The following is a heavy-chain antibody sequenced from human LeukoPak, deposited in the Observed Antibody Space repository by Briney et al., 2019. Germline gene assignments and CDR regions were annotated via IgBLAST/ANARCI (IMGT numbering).Heavy chain of an antibody. D-gene: IGHD3-3*01. CDR1: GFTVSSNY. J-gene: IGHJ3*02. Sequence: ESGGSLRLSCAASGFTVSSNYMSWVRQAPGKGLEWVSAISGSGGSTYYADSVKGRFTISRDNSKNTLYLQMNSLRAEDTAVYYCAKEGPYDFWSGPRGAFDIWGQGTMVTVSS. CDR2: ISGSGGST. CDR3: AKEGPYDFWSGPRGAFDI. V-gene: IGHV3-23*01.